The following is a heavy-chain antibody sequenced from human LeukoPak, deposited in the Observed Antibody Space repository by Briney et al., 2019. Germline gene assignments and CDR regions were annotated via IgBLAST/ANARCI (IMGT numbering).Heavy chain of an antibody. CDR2: INRDGSEK. Sequence: GGSLRLSCAASGFTFGDFFMSWVRQAPGKGLEWVANINRDGSEKFHVDSVRGRFTISRDNAKNALFLQMHSLRADDTATYFCARGVTMIRGAVMYPYFFDFWGRGTLVTVSS. CDR1: GFTFGDFF. D-gene: IGHD3-10*01. J-gene: IGHJ4*02. CDR3: ARGVTMIRGAVMYPYFFDF. V-gene: IGHV3-7*03.